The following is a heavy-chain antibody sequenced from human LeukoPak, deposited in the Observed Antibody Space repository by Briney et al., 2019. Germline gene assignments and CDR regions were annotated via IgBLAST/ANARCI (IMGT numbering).Heavy chain of an antibody. V-gene: IGHV3-23*01. CDR3: ANSFGYSPS. CDR2: ITGSGRTT. CDR1: GFTFTDSD. D-gene: IGHD2-21*01. J-gene: IGHJ5*01. Sequence: PGGSLRLSCAASGFTFTDSDMIWVRQTPGKGLEWVSGITGSGRTTFYADSVKGRFAISRDNSKNTVSLQMNSLRGEDTAIYYCANSFGYSPSWGQGTLATVSS.